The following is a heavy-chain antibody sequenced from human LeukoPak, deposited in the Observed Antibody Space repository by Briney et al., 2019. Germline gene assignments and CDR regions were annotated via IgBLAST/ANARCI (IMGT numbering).Heavy chain of an antibody. D-gene: IGHD4-11*01. J-gene: IGHJ5*02. CDR1: GFTFDDYA. CDR3: AKDIAGQYDP. Sequence: GGSLTLSCAAFGFTFDDYAMHWVRQAPGKGLEWVSLISGDGSSTYYADSVKGRFTVSRDNSKNSLFLQMNSPRTEDTALYYSAKDIAGQYDPWGQGTLVTVSS. V-gene: IGHV3-43*02. CDR2: ISGDGSST.